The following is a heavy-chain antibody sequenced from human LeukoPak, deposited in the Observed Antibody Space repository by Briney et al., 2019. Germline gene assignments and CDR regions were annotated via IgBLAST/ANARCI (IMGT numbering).Heavy chain of an antibody. CDR1: GGSISSYH. D-gene: IGHD4-23*01. V-gene: IGHV4-59*12. CDR3: ARDRPQAVVSWFDP. Sequence: SETLSLTCTVSGGSISSYHWSWIRQPPGKGLEWLGYIYYSGSTNYNPSLKSRVTISVDTSKNQFSLKLSSVTAADTAVYYCARDRPQAVVSWFDPWGQGTLVTVSS. J-gene: IGHJ5*02. CDR2: IYYSGST.